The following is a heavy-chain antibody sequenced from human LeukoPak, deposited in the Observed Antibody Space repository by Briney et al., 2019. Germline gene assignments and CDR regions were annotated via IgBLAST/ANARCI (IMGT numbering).Heavy chain of an antibody. V-gene: IGHV4-39*01. CDR1: GGSISSTSYY. CDR3: ATLYSGGWSWY. CDR2: IYNSEST. J-gene: IGHJ4*02. Sequence: PSETLSLTCTVSGGSISSTSYYWGWIRQPPGKGLEWIVRIYNSESTYYNPPLKRRVTIFVDTSKNQFSMNLRSVTAADTAVYYCATLYSGGWSWYWGQGTLVTVSS. D-gene: IGHD6-19*01.